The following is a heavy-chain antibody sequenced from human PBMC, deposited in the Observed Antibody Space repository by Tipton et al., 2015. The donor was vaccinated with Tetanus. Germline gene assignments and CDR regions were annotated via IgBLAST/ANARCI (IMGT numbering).Heavy chain of an antibody. J-gene: IGHJ4*02. CDR2: TQFSGGT. CDR1: GVSVMSGEYF. CDR3: ARDFRGNGDGWYWDY. D-gene: IGHD6-19*01. Sequence: TLSLTCTVFGVSVMSGEYFWSWVCHLPGKGLEAIGNTQFSGGTYYDPSLKSRATISIDMSKNQFSLKLTSVTAADTAVYFCARDFRGNGDGWYWDYWGQGTLVTVSS. V-gene: IGHV4-31*03.